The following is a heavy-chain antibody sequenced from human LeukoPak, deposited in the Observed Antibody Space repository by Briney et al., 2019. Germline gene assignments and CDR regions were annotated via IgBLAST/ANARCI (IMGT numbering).Heavy chain of an antibody. CDR3: ARTYYYDSSGYYLPAFDI. CDR2: INHSGST. Sequence: SETLSLTCAVYGGSFSGYYWSWIRQPPGKGLEWIGEINHSGSTNYNPSLKSRVTISVDTSKNQFSLKLSSVTAADTAVYYCARTYYYDSSGYYLPAFDIWGQGTMVTVSS. CDR1: GGSFSGYY. D-gene: IGHD3-22*01. V-gene: IGHV4-34*01. J-gene: IGHJ3*02.